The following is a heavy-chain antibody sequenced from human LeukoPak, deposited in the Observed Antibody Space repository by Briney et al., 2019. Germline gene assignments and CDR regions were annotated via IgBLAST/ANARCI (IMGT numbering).Heavy chain of an antibody. CDR3: ARDQTYYDFWSGSYNWFDP. CDR1: GFIFSNYG. D-gene: IGHD3-3*01. V-gene: IGHV3-7*01. CDR2: IKQDGSEK. Sequence: GGSLRLSCAASGFIFSNYGIHWVRQGPGKGLEWVANIKQDGSEKYYVDSVKGRFSISRDNAKNSLYLQMNSLRAEDTAVYYCARDQTYYDFWSGSYNWFDPWGQGTLVTVSS. J-gene: IGHJ5*02.